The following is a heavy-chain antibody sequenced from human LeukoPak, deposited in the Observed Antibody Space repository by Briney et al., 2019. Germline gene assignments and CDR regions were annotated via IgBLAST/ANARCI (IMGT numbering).Heavy chain of an antibody. CDR2: ISGSGGST. CDR1: GFTFSSYA. D-gene: IGHD5-18*01. V-gene: IGHV3-23*01. J-gene: IGHJ4*02. Sequence: GGSLRLSCAASGFTFSSYAMSWVRQAPGKGLEWVSAISGSGGSTYYADSVKGRFTISRDNSKNTLYLQMNSLRAEDTAVYYGAKDGGYTPYYFDYWGQGTLVTVSS. CDR3: AKDGGYTPYYFDY.